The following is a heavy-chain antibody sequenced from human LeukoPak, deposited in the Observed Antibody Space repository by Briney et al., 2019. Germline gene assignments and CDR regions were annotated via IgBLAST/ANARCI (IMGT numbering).Heavy chain of an antibody. D-gene: IGHD1-26*01. CDR3: ARFSGAGSTIDY. V-gene: IGHV3-23*01. J-gene: IGHJ4*02. CDR2: ISGSGGST. CDR1: GFTFSSYG. Sequence: GGSLRLSCAASGFTFSSYGMSWVRQAPGKGLEWVSAISGSGGSTSYAQKFQGRVTMTRDMSTSTVYMELSSLRSEDTAVYYCARFSGAGSTIDYWGQGTLVTVSS.